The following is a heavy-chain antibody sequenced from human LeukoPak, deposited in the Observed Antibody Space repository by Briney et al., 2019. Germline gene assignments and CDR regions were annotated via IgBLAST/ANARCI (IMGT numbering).Heavy chain of an antibody. Sequence: SETLSLTCAVYGGSFSGYYWSWIRQPPGKGLEWIGEINHSGSTNYNPSPKSRVTISVDTSKNQFSLKLSSVTAADTAVYYCARGREERYYYDSSGYYDYWGQATLVTVSS. D-gene: IGHD3-22*01. V-gene: IGHV4-34*01. CDR1: GGSFSGYY. CDR3: ARGREERYYYDSSGYYDY. J-gene: IGHJ4*02. CDR2: INHSGST.